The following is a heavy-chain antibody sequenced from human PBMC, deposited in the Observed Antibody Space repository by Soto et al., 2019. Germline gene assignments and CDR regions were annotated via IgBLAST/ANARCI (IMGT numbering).Heavy chain of an antibody. Sequence: ASVKVSCKTSGFTFTNSAVQWVRQARGQRLEWIGWIIVASGRTNYAREVQERVTISRDTSTSTAYMELSGLRSEDTAVYYCVAELYSGGGCCSFDFWGQGTMVTVSS. J-gene: IGHJ3*01. D-gene: IGHD2-21*02. CDR1: GFTFTNSA. CDR2: IIVASGRT. CDR3: VAELYSGGGCCSFDF. V-gene: IGHV1-58*01.